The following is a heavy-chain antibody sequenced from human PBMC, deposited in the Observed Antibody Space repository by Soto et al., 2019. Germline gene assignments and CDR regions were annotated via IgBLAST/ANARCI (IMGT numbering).Heavy chain of an antibody. Sequence: SVKVSCKASGYTFTAYYIHWVRQAPGQGLEWMGWINPGSGDTSYAQRFQGRVTMTRDTSFGPAYMELSSLRSDDTAIYYCARDPGDRTFENWGQGTLVTVSS. CDR3: ARDPGDRTFEN. J-gene: IGHJ4*02. CDR2: INPGSGDT. D-gene: IGHD2-21*02. CDR1: GYTFTAYY. V-gene: IGHV1-2*02.